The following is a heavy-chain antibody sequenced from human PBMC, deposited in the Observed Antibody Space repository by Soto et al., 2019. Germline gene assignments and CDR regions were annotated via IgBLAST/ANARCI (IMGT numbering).Heavy chain of an antibody. V-gene: IGHV3-23*01. CDR2: IGGSRGST. J-gene: IGHJ4*02. CDR3: AKEWGYCSGGSCSSVGYFDY. D-gene: IGHD2-15*01. CDR1: GFTFSSYA. Sequence: PGGSLRLSCAASGFTFSSYAMSWVRQAPGKGLEWVSAIGGSRGSTYYADSVKGRFTISRDNSKNTLYLQMNSLRAEDTAVYYCAKEWGYCSGGSCSSVGYFDYWGQGTLVTVSS.